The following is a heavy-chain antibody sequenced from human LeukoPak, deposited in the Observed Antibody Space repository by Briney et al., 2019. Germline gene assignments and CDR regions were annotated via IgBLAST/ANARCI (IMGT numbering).Heavy chain of an antibody. J-gene: IGHJ4*02. Sequence: GGSLRLSCAASGFTFSSYSMTWVRQAPGKGLEWVSSISSSSSYIYYADSVKGRFTISRDNAKNSLYLQMNSLRAEDTAVYYCARDRQPELYYFDYWGQGTLVTVSS. CDR3: ARDRQPELYYFDY. V-gene: IGHV3-21*01. D-gene: IGHD1-1*01. CDR1: GFTFSSYS. CDR2: ISSSSSYI.